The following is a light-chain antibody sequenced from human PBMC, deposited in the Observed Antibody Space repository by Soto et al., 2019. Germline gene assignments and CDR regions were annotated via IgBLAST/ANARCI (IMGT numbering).Light chain of an antibody. CDR1: QSISNW. CDR2: KAS. V-gene: IGKV1-5*03. CDR3: QQYNSYWT. Sequence: DIQMTQSPTTLSASVGDRVTITCRASQSISNWLAWYQQKPGKAPKVLIYKASTLQTGVPSRFSGSGSGTEFTLTISSLQPDDFATCYCQQYNSYWTFGQGTKVEIK. J-gene: IGKJ1*01.